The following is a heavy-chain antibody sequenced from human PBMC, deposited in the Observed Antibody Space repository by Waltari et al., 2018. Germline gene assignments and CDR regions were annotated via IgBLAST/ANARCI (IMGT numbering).Heavy chain of an antibody. CDR1: GYTFINYE. D-gene: IGHD2-21*01. Sequence: QVQLVQSGAEVLKPGASVKVSCQASGYTFINYEINWVRQATGHGLEWLGGVNPHSGATAYAQKFQGRITMTWDTSMSTAYMELSNLRSDDTAVLYCARGRDVFANFDYNWFDPWGQGTLVTVSS. J-gene: IGHJ5*02. CDR3: ARGRDVFANFDYNWFDP. V-gene: IGHV1-8*02. CDR2: VNPHSGAT.